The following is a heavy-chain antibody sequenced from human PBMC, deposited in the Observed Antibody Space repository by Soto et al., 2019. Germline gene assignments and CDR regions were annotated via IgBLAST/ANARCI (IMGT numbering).Heavy chain of an antibody. Sequence: GGSLRLSCAASGFTFSSYGMHWVRQAPGKGLEWVAVIWYDGSNKYYADSVKGRFTISRDNSKNTLYLQMNSLRAEDTAVYYCARDSPRLELKPPLYGMDVWGQGTTVTVSS. CDR3: ARDSPRLELKPPLYGMDV. V-gene: IGHV3-33*01. J-gene: IGHJ6*02. D-gene: IGHD1-7*01. CDR2: IWYDGSNK. CDR1: GFTFSSYG.